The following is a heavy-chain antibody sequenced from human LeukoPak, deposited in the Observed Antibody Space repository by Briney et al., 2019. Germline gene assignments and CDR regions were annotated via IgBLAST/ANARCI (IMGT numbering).Heavy chain of an antibody. Sequence: ASVKVSCKSTVYTFTSYDINWVRQATGQGLEWMGWMHPNSGNTGYAQKFQGRVTMTRHTSIGTAYMELSSLRSEDTVVYYCARGRRITIFAVVIRYNWFDPWGQGTLVTVSS. J-gene: IGHJ5*02. CDR1: VYTFTSYD. D-gene: IGHD3-3*01. V-gene: IGHV1-8*01. CDR3: ARGRRITIFAVVIRYNWFDP. CDR2: MHPNSGNT.